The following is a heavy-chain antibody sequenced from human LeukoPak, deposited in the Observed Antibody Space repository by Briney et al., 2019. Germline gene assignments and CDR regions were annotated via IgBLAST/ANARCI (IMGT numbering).Heavy chain of an antibody. CDR3: AGGSTPGTSDY. CDR2: IYHGDST. Sequence: SETLSLTCTVSGDSVTSRNYYWGWIRQPPGKGLEWIGSIYHGDSTYYNPSLKSQVTISADTSKNHFSLRLTSVTAADTAVYYCAGGSTPGTSDYWGQGTLVTVSS. V-gene: IGHV4-39*07. J-gene: IGHJ4*02. CDR1: GDSVTSRNYY.